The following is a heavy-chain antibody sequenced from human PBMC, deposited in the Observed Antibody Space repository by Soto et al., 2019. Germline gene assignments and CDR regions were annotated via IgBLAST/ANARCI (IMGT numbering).Heavy chain of an antibody. CDR1: GWSFSGYY. CDR3: ARGGERGYNS. CDR2: ISHRGST. D-gene: IGHD5-18*01. V-gene: IGHV4-34*01. J-gene: IGHJ4*02. Sequence: KPSETLSLTCAVYGWSFSGYYWSWIRQPPGKGLEWIGEISHRGSTNNNPSLKSRVTISIDTSKNQFSLQLSSVTAADTAVYYCARGGERGYNSWGQGTLVTVSS.